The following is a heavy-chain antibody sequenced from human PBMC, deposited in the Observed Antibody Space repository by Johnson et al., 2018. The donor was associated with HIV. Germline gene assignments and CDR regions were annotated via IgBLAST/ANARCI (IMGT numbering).Heavy chain of an antibody. CDR3: ARVRVGAFDI. J-gene: IGHJ3*02. CDR1: VFTVTSDY. Sequence: VQLIESGGGLVQPGGSLRLSCAATVFTVTSDYMSWVRQAPGKGLEWVSIIYSGGSTYYADSVKGRFTISRDNSKNTLHLQMSSLRPEDTAVYYCARVRVGAFDIWGQGTMVTVSS. CDR2: IYSGGST. V-gene: IGHV3-66*02. D-gene: IGHD1-26*01.